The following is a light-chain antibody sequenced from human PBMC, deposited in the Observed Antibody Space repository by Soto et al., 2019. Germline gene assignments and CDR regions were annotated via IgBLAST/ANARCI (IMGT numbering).Light chain of an antibody. CDR2: DAS. CDR3: QQRSNLPLT. J-gene: IGKJ4*01. Sequence: EIVLTQSPATLSLSPGERATLSCRASQSVSSYLAWYQQKPGHAPRLLIYDASNRATGIPARFSGSGSGTDFTLTISSLEPEDFAVYYCQQRSNLPLTFGGATKVEIK. CDR1: QSVSSY. V-gene: IGKV3-11*01.